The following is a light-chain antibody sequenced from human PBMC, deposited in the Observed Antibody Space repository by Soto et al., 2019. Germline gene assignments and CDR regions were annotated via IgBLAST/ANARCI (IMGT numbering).Light chain of an antibody. CDR3: QQYGSSPPFA. J-gene: IGKJ3*01. V-gene: IGKV3-20*01. CDR1: QSVSSSY. CDR2: GAS. Sequence: EIVLTQSPDTLSLSPGERATLSCRASQSVSSSYLAWYQQKPGQAPRLLLYGASSRATGIPGRFSGSGSGTEFTLTIIRLEPEDFAVYYCQQYGSSPPFAFGPGTKVDI.